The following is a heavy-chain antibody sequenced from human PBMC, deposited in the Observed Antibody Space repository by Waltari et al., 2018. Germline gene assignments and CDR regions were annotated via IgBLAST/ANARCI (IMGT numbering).Heavy chain of an antibody. CDR2: INHRGST. Sequence: QVQLQQWGAGLLKPAETLSLTCAVYGGSFSGYYWSWIRQPPGKGLEWIGEINHRGSTNYNPSLKSRVTISVDTSKNQFSLKLSSVTAADTAVYYCARQGPVVADSSGYHFDYWGQGTLVTVSS. CDR1: GGSFSGYY. V-gene: IGHV4-34*01. D-gene: IGHD3-22*01. CDR3: ARQGPVVADSSGYHFDY. J-gene: IGHJ4*02.